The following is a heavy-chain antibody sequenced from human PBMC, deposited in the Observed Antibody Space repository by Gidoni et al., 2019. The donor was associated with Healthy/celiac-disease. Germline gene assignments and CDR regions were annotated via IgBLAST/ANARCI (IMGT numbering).Heavy chain of an antibody. D-gene: IGHD2-15*01. CDR1: GFTLSSYD. CDR3: ARDRRDGYSNWFDP. CDR2: IGTAGDT. Sequence: EVQLVESGGGLVQPVGSLRLSCAASGFTLSSYDMHWVRQATGKGLEWVSAIGTAGDTYYPGSVKGRFTISRENAKNSLYLQMNSLRAEDTAVYYCARDRRDGYSNWFDPWGQGTLVTVSS. V-gene: IGHV3-13*01. J-gene: IGHJ5*02.